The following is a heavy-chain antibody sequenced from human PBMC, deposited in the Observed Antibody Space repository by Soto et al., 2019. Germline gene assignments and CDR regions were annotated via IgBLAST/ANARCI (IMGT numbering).Heavy chain of an antibody. D-gene: IGHD2-2*01. CDR2: ISYHGSNK. CDR3: AKDGSSSTSCHPDV. V-gene: IGHV3-30*18. Sequence: GVSLRLSWAVSGFTLSRYGMHWVRQAPGQGLEWVAVISYHGSNKYYADSVKGRFTISRDNSKNTLYLQMNSLRAEDTAVYYCAKDGSSSTSCHPDVWGQGNTVTVSS. J-gene: IGHJ6*02. CDR1: GFTLSRYG.